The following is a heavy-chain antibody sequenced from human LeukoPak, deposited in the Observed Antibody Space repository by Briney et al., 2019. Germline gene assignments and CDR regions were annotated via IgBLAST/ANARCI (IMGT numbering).Heavy chain of an antibody. Sequence: ASVKVSCKASGYTFTGYYMHWVRQAPGQGLEWMGWINPNSGGTNYAQKFQGRVTMTRDTSIGTAYMELSRLRSDDTAVYYCARRYSSGWYPDGRYYFDYWGQGTLVTVSS. D-gene: IGHD6-19*01. CDR2: INPNSGGT. CDR1: GYTFTGYY. V-gene: IGHV1-2*02. J-gene: IGHJ4*02. CDR3: ARRYSSGWYPDGRYYFDY.